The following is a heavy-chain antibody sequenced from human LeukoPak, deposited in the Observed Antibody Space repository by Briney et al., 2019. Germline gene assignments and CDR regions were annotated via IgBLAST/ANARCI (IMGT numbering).Heavy chain of an antibody. V-gene: IGHV1-46*01. CDR3: ARGGDTFGGVIVTPFDY. CDR1: GYTFTSYY. D-gene: IGHD3-16*02. J-gene: IGHJ4*02. CDR2: INPSGGST. Sequence: ASVKVPCKASGYTFTSYYMHWVRQAPGQGLEWMGIINPSGGSTSYAQKFQGRVTMTRDTTTSTVYMELSSLRSEDTAVYYCARGGDTFGGVIVTPFDYWGQGTLVTVSS.